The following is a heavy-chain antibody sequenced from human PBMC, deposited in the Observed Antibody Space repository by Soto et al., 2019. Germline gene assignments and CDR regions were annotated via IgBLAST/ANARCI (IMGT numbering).Heavy chain of an antibody. CDR1: GFTFSNYW. V-gene: IGHV3-74*01. J-gene: IGHJ4*02. CDR3: ARGGAGCFDY. Sequence: EVQLVESGGGLVQPGGSLRLSCAASGFTFSNYWMHWVRQAPGKGLVWVSRITSNGGTTSHADSVKGRFTISRDNAKKTVYRQMNSLRPEDTAVYYCARGGAGCFDYWGQGILVTVSS. CDR2: ITSNGGTT. D-gene: IGHD3-10*01.